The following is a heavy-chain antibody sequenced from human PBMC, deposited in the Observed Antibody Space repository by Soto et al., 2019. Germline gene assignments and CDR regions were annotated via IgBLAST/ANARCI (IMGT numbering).Heavy chain of an antibody. CDR3: ARGEVVALGY. D-gene: IGHD2-15*01. Sequence: QLQLQESGSGLVKPSQTLSLTCAVSGGSISSVGYSWSWLRQPPGNGLEWIGYVYHSGSTYYNPSLTSRVIILVCRSKNQFSLKLSSVTAADTAVYYCARGEVVALGYWGQGTLVTVSS. CDR2: VYHSGST. J-gene: IGHJ4*02. CDR1: GGSISSVGYS. V-gene: IGHV4-30-2*01.